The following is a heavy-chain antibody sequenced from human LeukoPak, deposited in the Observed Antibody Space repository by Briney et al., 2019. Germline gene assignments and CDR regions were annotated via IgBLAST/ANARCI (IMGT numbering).Heavy chain of an antibody. CDR3: ARRAYQVGGFGP. Sequence: SETLSLTCTVSGGSISSYYWSWIRQPPGKGLEWIGYIYYSGSTYYNPSLKSRVTISVDTSKNQFSLNLNSVTAADTAVYYCARRAYQVGGFGPWGQGTLVTVSS. V-gene: IGHV4-59*12. J-gene: IGHJ5*02. CDR2: IYYSGST. CDR1: GGSISSYY. D-gene: IGHD1-26*01.